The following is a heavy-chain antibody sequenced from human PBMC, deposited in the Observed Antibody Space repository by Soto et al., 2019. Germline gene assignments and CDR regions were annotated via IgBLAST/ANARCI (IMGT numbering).Heavy chain of an antibody. CDR3: ARDRDSYFDY. V-gene: IGHV3-21*01. CDR1: GYTFSRYS. CDR2: ISSSSSYI. Sequence: PGGSLRLSCAASGYTFSRYSMNWVRQAPGKGLEWVSSISSSSSYIYYADSMKGRFTISRDNAKNSLYLQMNSLRAEDTAVYYCARDRDSYFDYWGQGTLVTVSS. D-gene: IGHD2-21*02. J-gene: IGHJ4*02.